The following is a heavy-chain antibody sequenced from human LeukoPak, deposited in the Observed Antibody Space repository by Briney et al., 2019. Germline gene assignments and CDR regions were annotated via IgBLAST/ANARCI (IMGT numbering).Heavy chain of an antibody. CDR3: ARAKYDDYIWASYREYYFDY. CDR1: GGSISSYY. J-gene: IGHJ4*02. Sequence: SEALSLTCTVSGGSISSYYWSWIRQPPGKGLEWIGYIYYSGCTNYNPSLKSRGTISVDTSKNQFSLKLSSVTAADTAVYYCARAKYDDYIWASYREYYFDYWGKGTLVTVSS. CDR2: IYYSGCT. D-gene: IGHD3-16*02. V-gene: IGHV4-59*01.